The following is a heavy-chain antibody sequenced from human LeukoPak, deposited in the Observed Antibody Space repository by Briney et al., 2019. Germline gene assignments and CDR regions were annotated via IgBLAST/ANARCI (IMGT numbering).Heavy chain of an antibody. V-gene: IGHV3-48*01. J-gene: IGHJ4*02. CDR3: AKERAGYTNPYYFDY. CDR1: GFTFSDYS. CDR2: IGIDSGNT. D-gene: IGHD3-16*02. Sequence: GGSLRLSCAASGFTFSDYSMNWVRQAPGKGLEWISYIGIDSGNTNYADSVKGRFTISGDNSKNTLHLHMNSLRAEDTAVYYCAKERAGYTNPYYFDYWGQGTLVTVSS.